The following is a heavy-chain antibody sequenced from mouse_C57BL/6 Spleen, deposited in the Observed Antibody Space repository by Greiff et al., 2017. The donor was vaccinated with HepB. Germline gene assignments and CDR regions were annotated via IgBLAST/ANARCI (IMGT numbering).Heavy chain of an antibody. V-gene: IGHV1-61*01. J-gene: IGHJ4*01. CDR3: ASKLYAMDY. CDR2: IYPSDSET. CDR1: GYTFTSYW. Sequence: VKLQQPGAELVRPGSSVKLSCKASGYTFTSYWMDWVKQRPGQGLEWIGNIYPSDSETHYNQKFKDKATLTVDKSSSTAYMQLSSLTSEDSAVYYCASKLYAMDYWGQGTSVTVSS.